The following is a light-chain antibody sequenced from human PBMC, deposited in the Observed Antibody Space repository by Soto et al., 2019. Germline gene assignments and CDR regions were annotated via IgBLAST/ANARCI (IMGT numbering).Light chain of an antibody. CDR3: QQRSNWPPEIT. V-gene: IGKV3D-20*02. Sequence: EFVLTQSPGTLSLSPGERATLSCRASQTVRNNYLAWYQQKPGQAPRLLIYDASSRATGIPDRFSGGGSGTDFTLTISRLEPEDFAVYYCQQRSNWPPEITFGQGTRLEIK. J-gene: IGKJ5*01. CDR2: DAS. CDR1: QTVRNNY.